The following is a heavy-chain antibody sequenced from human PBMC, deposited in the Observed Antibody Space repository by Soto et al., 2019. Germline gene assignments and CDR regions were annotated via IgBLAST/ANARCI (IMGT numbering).Heavy chain of an antibody. J-gene: IGHJ5*02. Sequence: QVQLVQSGAEVKKPGSSVKVSCKASGGTFNNNGVTWVRQAPGQGLQRMGGHIPIFGTASYARTFQAIVRICADESTSTAYMELTSLRSEDTAVYYCAIDRTHFDRSSYSGRRLIDPWCQGTLVTVSS. D-gene: IGHD2-2*01. CDR1: GGTFNNNG. V-gene: IGHV1-69*01. CDR3: AIDRTHFDRSSYSGRRLIDP. CDR2: HIPIFGTA.